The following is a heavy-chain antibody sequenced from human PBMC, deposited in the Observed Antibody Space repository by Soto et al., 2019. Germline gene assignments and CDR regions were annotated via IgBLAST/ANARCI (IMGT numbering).Heavy chain of an antibody. V-gene: IGHV4-59*01. D-gene: IGHD5-12*01. CDR3: ARGGKMATNNWFDP. CDR1: GGSISSYY. J-gene: IGHJ5*02. CDR2: IYYSGST. Sequence: PSETLSLTCTVSGGSISSYYWSWIRQPPGKGLEWIGYIYYSGSTNYNPSLKSRVTISVDTSKNQFSLKLSSVTAADTAVYYCARGGKMATNNWFDPWGQGTLGTVSS.